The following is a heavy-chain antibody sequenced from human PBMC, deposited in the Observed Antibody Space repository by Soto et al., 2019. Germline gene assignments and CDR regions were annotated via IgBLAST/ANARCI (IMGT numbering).Heavy chain of an antibody. CDR1: GFTFSSYA. V-gene: IGHV3-74*01. CDR2: INSDGSST. CDR3: ARGDSSGYLSDY. Sequence: GGSLRLSCAASGFTFSSYAMSWVRRAPGKGLEWVSAINSDGSSTSYADSVKGRFTISRDNAKNTLYLQMNSLRAEDTAVYYCARGDSSGYLSDYWGQGTLVTVSS. J-gene: IGHJ4*02. D-gene: IGHD3-22*01.